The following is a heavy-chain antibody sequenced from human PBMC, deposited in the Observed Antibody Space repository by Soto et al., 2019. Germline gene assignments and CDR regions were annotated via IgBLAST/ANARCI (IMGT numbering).Heavy chain of an antibody. CDR1: GFTLSSYA. CDR3: AKLERDYDDSCGYYSTPLF. CDR2: ISGSGGTT. J-gene: IGHJ4*02. D-gene: IGHD3-22*01. V-gene: IGHV3-23*01. Sequence: EVQLLESGGGLVQPGGSLRLSCAASGFTLSSYAMSWVRQAPGKGLEWVSAISGSGGTTYYADSVKGRFTISRDTSKNRLYLQMNSLRAEDTAVYYCAKLERDYDDSCGYYSTPLFWGQGTLVIVSS.